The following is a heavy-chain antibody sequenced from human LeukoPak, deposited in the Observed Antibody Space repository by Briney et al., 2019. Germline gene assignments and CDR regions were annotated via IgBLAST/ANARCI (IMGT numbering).Heavy chain of an antibody. D-gene: IGHD6-19*01. V-gene: IGHV3-21*04. J-gene: IGHJ4*02. CDR1: GFTFSDYN. CDR2: ISSSIGYI. CDR3: AKDIERAGRGYFDY. Sequence: GGSLRLSCAASGFTFSDYNMNWVRQAPGKGLEWVSSISSSIGYIYYADSVQGRFTISRDNAKNSLYLQMNSLRAEDTALYYCAKDIERAGRGYFDYWGQGTLVTVSS.